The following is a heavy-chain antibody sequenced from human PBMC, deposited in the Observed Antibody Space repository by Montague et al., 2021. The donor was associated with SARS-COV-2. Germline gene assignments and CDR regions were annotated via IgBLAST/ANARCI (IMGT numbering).Heavy chain of an antibody. V-gene: IGHV4-34*01. CDR3: ASGIYPSGSYYNRYYYGLNX. CDR1: GGSLSGYY. D-gene: IGHD3-10*01. Sequence: SETLSLTCAVHGGSLSGYYWSWIHQPPEKGLEWIGEINHSANTKYNPSLKSPVTISIDTSKNQFSLKMTSVTAADTATYYCASGIYPSGSYYNRYYYGLNXWGPGTTVIVSS. J-gene: IGHJ6*02. CDR2: INHSANT.